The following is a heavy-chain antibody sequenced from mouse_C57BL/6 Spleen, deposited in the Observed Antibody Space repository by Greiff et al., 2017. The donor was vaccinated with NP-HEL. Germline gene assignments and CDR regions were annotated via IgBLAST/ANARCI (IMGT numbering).Heavy chain of an antibody. Sequence: VQLQQSGAELVKPGASVKLSCKASGYTFTEYTIHWVKQRSGQGLEWIGWFYPGSGSIKYNEKFKDKATLTADKSSSTVYMELSSLTSEDSAVYFEARHEAPLYDYEWAWFAYWGQGTLVTVSA. CDR2: FYPGSGSI. CDR1: GYTFTEYT. J-gene: IGHJ3*01. V-gene: IGHV1-62-2*01. CDR3: ARHEAPLYDYEWAWFAY. D-gene: IGHD2-4*01.